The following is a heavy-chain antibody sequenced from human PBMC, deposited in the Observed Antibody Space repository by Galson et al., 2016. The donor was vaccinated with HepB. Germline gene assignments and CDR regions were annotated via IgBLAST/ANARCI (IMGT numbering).Heavy chain of an antibody. Sequence: SLRLSCAASGFTFSSYGMHWVRQAPGKGLEWMAVIWYDGSNKYYADSVKGRFTISRDNSKNALYLQMNSLRAEDTAVYYCAKLDCGRDCPGDDWGQGTLVTVYS. J-gene: IGHJ4*02. D-gene: IGHD2-21*02. CDR2: IWYDGSNK. CDR1: GFTFSSYG. CDR3: AKLDCGRDCPGDD. V-gene: IGHV3-33*06.